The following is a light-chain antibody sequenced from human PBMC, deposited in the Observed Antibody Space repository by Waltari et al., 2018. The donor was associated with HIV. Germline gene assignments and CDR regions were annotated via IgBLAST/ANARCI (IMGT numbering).Light chain of an antibody. CDR2: EVT. CDR3: SSYTSSSTYV. V-gene: IGLV2-14*01. J-gene: IGLJ1*01. CDR1: SSDVGDYKY. Sequence: QSALTQPASVSGSPGQSITISCTGTSSDVGDYKYVSWYQQHPGKAPKLIIYEVTYRPSGVSNRFSGSKSGNTASLTISGLQAEDEADYYCSSYTSSSTYVFGTGTKVTVL.